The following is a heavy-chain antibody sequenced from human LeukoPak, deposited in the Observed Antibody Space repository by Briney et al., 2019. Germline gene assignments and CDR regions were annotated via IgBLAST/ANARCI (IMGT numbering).Heavy chain of an antibody. D-gene: IGHD3-9*01. J-gene: IGHJ4*02. Sequence: GASVKVTCKASGYTFTCYYIHWVRQAPGQGLEWMGWINPNSGGTNYAQKFQGRVTMTWNTSISTAYMELSRLRSDDTAVYYCARGNDILTGYYSRYFEKWGQGALGTVSS. V-gene: IGHV1-2*02. CDR2: INPNSGGT. CDR1: GYTFTCYY. CDR3: ARGNDILTGYYSRYFEK.